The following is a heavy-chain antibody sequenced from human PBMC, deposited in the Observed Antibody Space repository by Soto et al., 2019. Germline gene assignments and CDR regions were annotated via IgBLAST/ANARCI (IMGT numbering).Heavy chain of an antibody. CDR3: SKDAIQLWLDQLDY. J-gene: IGHJ4*02. CDR1: GFTFSSYG. CDR2: ISYDGSNK. D-gene: IGHD5-18*01. V-gene: IGHV3-30*18. Sequence: QVRLVESGGRVVQPSRSLRLSCAASGFTFSSYGMHWVRQAPGKGLEWGAGISYDGSNKYYADSVKGRFTISRDNSKNPRYLQMNSLRAEDTAVYYCSKDAIQLWLDQLDYWGQGTLVPVSS.